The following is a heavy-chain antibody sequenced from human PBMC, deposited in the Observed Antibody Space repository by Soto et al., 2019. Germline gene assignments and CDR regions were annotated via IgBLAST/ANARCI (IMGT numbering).Heavy chain of an antibody. D-gene: IGHD2-2*02. CDR1: GYSFTIYW. V-gene: IGHV5-51*01. J-gene: IGHJ4*02. CDR3: ARGYCSSSSCYKGFDY. Sequence: PGESLKISCKGSGYSFTIYWIAWVRQMPGKGLEWMGIIYPDDSDTRYSPSSQGQVTISADKSISTAYLQWSSLKASDTAMYYCARGYCSSSSCYKGFDYWGQGTLVTVSS. CDR2: IYPDDSDT.